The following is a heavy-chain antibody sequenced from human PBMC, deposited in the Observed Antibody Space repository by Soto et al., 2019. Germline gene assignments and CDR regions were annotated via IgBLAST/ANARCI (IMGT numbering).Heavy chain of an antibody. CDR3: ARGVHGDYLFDY. Sequence: SETLSLTCTVSGGSISSYYWSWIRQPPGKGLEWIGYIYYSGSTNYNPSLKSRVTISVDTSKNQFSLKLSSVTAADTAVYYCARGVHGDYLFDYWGQGTLVTVSS. CDR1: GGSISSYY. V-gene: IGHV4-59*01. D-gene: IGHD4-17*01. J-gene: IGHJ4*02. CDR2: IYYSGST.